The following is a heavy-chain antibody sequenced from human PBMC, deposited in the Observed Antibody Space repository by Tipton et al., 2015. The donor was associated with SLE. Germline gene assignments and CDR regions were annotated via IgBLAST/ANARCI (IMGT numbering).Heavy chain of an antibody. CDR2: ISGSGANT. CDR1: GFTFSSYG. Sequence: SLRLSCAASGFTFSSYGMSWVRQAPGKGLEWVSGISGSGANTYYADSVKGRFTISRDNSKWTLNLQMNSLRAEDTAVYYCARVRGVSIFYYFDYWCQGTLVTVSS. D-gene: IGHD3-10*01. CDR3: ARVRGVSIFYYFDY. J-gene: IGHJ4*02. V-gene: IGHV3-23*01.